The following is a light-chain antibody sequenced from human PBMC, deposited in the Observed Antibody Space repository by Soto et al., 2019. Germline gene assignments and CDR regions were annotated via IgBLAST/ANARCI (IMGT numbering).Light chain of an antibody. J-gene: IGKJ1*01. CDR2: GAS. Sequence: EIVMTQSPATLSVSPGETATLSCRASQSVSSSLAWYQQQPGQAPRLVIYGASTRDTGIPARFSGSGSGTEFTLTISSLEFGDSAVYYCQQYNNWWTFGQGTKVEIK. V-gene: IGKV3-15*01. CDR3: QQYNNWWT. CDR1: QSVSSS.